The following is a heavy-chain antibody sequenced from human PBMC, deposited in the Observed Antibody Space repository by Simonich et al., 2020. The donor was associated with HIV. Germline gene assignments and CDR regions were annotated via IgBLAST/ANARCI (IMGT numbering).Heavy chain of an antibody. CDR1: GFTFSSYA. D-gene: IGHD3-16*01. CDR2: ISYDGSNK. Sequence: QVQLVESGGGVVQPGRSLRLSCAASGFTFSSYAMHWVRQAPGKGLEWVAVISYDGSNKYYADSVKGRITISRDNSKHTLYLQMNSLRAEDTAVYYCASGGSISSVWADDYWGQGTLVTVSS. CDR3: ASGGSISSVWADDY. V-gene: IGHV3-30*07. J-gene: IGHJ4*02.